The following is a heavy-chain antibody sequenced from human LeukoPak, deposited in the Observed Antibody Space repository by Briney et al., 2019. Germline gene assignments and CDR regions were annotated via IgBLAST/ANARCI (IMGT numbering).Heavy chain of an antibody. Sequence: PSETLSLTCAVYGGSFSGYYWSWIRQPPGKGLEWIGEINHSGSTNYNPSLKSRVTISVDTSKNQFSLKLSSVTAADTAVYYCARLLYGPWGQGTLVTVSS. CDR1: GGSFSGYY. CDR3: ARLLYGP. CDR2: INHSGST. J-gene: IGHJ5*02. D-gene: IGHD2-2*02. V-gene: IGHV4-34*01.